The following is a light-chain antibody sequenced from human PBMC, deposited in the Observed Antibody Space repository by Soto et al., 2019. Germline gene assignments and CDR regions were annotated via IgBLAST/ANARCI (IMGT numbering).Light chain of an antibody. CDR1: QSINSRY. Sequence: EIVLTQSPGTLSLSAGERATLSCRASQSINSRYLAWYQQKPGQAPRLLIYVASSRATGIPDRFSGSGSGTDFTLTISRLEPEDIAVYYCQQFGNSPGFTFGPGTKVDIK. CDR3: QQFGNSPGFT. V-gene: IGKV3-20*01. CDR2: VAS. J-gene: IGKJ3*01.